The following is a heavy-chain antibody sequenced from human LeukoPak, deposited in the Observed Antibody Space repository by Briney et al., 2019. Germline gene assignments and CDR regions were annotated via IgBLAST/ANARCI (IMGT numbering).Heavy chain of an antibody. J-gene: IGHJ5*02. V-gene: IGHV3-30*18. CDR1: GFTFSSYG. CDR3: AKGGRLVVVPAASWFDP. CDR2: ISNDGSNK. Sequence: GGSLRLSCAASGFTFSSYGMHWVRQAPGKGLEWVAVISNDGSNKYYADSVKGRFTISRDNSKNTLYLQMNSLRAEDTAVYYCAKGGRLVVVPAASWFDPWGQGTLVTVSS. D-gene: IGHD2-2*01.